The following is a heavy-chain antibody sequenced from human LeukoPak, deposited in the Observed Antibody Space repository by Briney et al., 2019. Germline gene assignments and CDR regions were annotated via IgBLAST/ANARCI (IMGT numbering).Heavy chain of an antibody. D-gene: IGHD6-19*01. V-gene: IGHV1-18*01. CDR1: GYSFTSSG. Sequence: VDSVKVSCKASGYSFTSSGITWVRQAPGQGLEWMGWISGYNGNTADAQIFQGRVTMTTDTSTSTAYMELRSLRSDDTAVYYCARSLWGAQWLVRVNDYWGQGTLVTVSS. J-gene: IGHJ4*02. CDR2: ISGYNGNT. CDR3: ARSLWGAQWLVRVNDY.